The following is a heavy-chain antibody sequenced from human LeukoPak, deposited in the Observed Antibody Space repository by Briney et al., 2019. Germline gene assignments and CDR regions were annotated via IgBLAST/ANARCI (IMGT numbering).Heavy chain of an antibody. J-gene: IGHJ4*02. CDR2: ISWDGGST. V-gene: IGHV3-43*01. CDR3: AKGGSAAGNFGYFDY. Sequence: GGSLRLSCAASGFTFDDYTMHWVRQAPGKGLEWVSLISWDGGSTYYADSVKGRFTISRDNSKNSLYLQMNSLRTEDTALYYCAKGGSAAGNFGYFDYWGRGTLVTVSS. D-gene: IGHD6-13*01. CDR1: GFTFDDYT.